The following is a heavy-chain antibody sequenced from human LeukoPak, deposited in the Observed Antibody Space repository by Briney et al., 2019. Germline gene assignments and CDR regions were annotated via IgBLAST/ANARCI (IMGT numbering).Heavy chain of an antibody. CDR3: ARGVRPVQLLYYYGSGSFDY. CDR1: GYSISSGYY. D-gene: IGHD3-10*01. J-gene: IGHJ4*02. CDR2: IYHSGST. Sequence: KPSETLSLTCTVSGYSISSGYYWGWIRQPPGKGLEWIGSIYHSGSTYYNPSLKSRVTISVDTSKNQFSLKLSSVTAADTAVYYCARGVRPVQLLYYYGSGSFDYWGQGTLVTVSS. V-gene: IGHV4-38-2*02.